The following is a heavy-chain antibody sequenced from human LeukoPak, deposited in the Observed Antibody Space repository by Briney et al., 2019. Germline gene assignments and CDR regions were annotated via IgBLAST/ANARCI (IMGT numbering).Heavy chain of an antibody. D-gene: IGHD2-2*01. CDR1: GFTFSSYS. CDR2: ISSSSDYI. CDR3: ASRYCTSTNCYAFDI. Sequence: VGSLRLSCAASGFTFSSYSMNWVRQAPGKGLECVSAISSSSDYIFYADSVQGRFTISRDNAVNSLFLQMNSLRAEDTAVYYCASRYCTSTNCYAFDIWGQGTMVTVSS. V-gene: IGHV3-21*01. J-gene: IGHJ3*02.